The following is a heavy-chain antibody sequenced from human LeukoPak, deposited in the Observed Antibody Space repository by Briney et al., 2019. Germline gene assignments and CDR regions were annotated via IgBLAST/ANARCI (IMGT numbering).Heavy chain of an antibody. Sequence: SETLSLTCTVSGGSISSGGYYWSWIRQHPGKGLEWIGYIYYSGSTYYNPSLKCRVTRSVATSKNQFSLKLSSVTAADTAVYYCARQDPFRLADFDYWGQGTLVTVSS. J-gene: IGHJ4*02. CDR1: GGSISSGGYY. CDR2: IYYSGST. V-gene: IGHV4-31*03. D-gene: IGHD6-19*01. CDR3: ARQDPFRLADFDY.